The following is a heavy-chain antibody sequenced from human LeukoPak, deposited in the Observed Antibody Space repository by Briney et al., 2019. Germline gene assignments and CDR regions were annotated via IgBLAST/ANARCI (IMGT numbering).Heavy chain of an antibody. V-gene: IGHV3-64*01. CDR1: GFTFSSYA. CDR3: AREGSGWSFDY. J-gene: IGHJ4*02. D-gene: IGHD6-19*01. CDR2: ISSNGGST. Sequence: PGGSLRLSCAASGFTFSSYAMHWVRQAPGKGLEYVSAISSNGGSTYYANSVKGRFTISRDNSKNTLYLQMGSLRAEDMAVYYCAREGSGWSFDYWGQGTLVTVSS.